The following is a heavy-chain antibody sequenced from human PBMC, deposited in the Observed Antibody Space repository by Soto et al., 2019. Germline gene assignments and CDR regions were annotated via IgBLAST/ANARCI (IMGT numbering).Heavy chain of an antibody. J-gene: IGHJ4*02. CDR2: IWHDGMNK. CDR3: ARDRGSDDPIDY. CDR1: GFTFSSYG. Sequence: QVQLVESGGGVVQPERSLTLSCAASGFTFSSYGMHWVRQAPGKGLEWVAVIWHDGMNKYYADSVRGRFTISRDNSKNTLHLQMNSPRAEDTAVYYCARDRGSDDPIDYWGQGTLVTVSS. D-gene: IGHD3-10*01. V-gene: IGHV3-33*01.